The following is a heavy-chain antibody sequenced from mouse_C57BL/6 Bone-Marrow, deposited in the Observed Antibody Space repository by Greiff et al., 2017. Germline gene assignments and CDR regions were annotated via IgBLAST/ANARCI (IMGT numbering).Heavy chain of an antibody. CDR1: GFTFSSYA. D-gene: IGHD2-5*01. V-gene: IGHV5-9-1*02. Sequence: DVKLVEPGAGLVKPGGSLKLSCAASGFTFSSYAMSWVRQTPEKRLEWVAYISSGGDYIYYADTVKGPFTISRDNARNTLYLQMSSLKSEDTAMYYCTREGFYYSNYLFAYWGQGTLVTVSA. J-gene: IGHJ3*01. CDR2: ISSGGDYI. CDR3: TREGFYYSNYLFAY.